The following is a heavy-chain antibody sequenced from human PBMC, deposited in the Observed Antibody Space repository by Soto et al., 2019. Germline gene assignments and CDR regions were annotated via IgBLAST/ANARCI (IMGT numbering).Heavy chain of an antibody. Sequence: SETLSLTCGVYGGSFRNYYWIWVRQPPGKGLEWIGEVNHSGEPTYNPSLQSRLTISLDTSNNQFSLKMTSVTAADTAMYFCTRAGRFPRCSFDPWGQGTEVTVSS. CDR1: GGSFRNYY. V-gene: IGHV4-34*01. D-gene: IGHD1-26*01. CDR3: TRAGRFPRCSFDP. CDR2: VNHSGEP. J-gene: IGHJ5*02.